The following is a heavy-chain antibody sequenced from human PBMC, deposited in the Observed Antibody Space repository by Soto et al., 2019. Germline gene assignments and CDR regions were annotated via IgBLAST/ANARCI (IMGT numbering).Heavy chain of an antibody. CDR3: ARDRRFLEWLDY. CDR1: GFTFTSYG. CDR2: IWYDGSSK. V-gene: IGHV3-33*01. D-gene: IGHD3-3*01. J-gene: IGHJ4*02. Sequence: QMHLVESGGGVVQPGRSLTLSCVASGFTFTSYGIHWVRQAPGKGLEWVAVIWYDGSSKYYGDSVKGRFSISRDNSKNTVYLQMNSLRAEDTAVYYCARDRRFLEWLDYWGQGPLVSVSS.